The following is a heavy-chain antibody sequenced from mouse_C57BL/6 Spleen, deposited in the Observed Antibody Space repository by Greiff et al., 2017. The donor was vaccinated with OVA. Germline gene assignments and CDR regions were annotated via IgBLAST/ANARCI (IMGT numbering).Heavy chain of an antibody. CDR1: GYTFTGYW. Sequence: VQLQESGAELMKPGASVKLSCKASGYTFTGYWIEWVKQRPGHGLEWIGEILPGSGGTNYNEKFKGKATFTADTSSNTAYMQLSSLTTEDSASYYDARSGTTEVDYWGQGTTLTVSS. D-gene: IGHD1-1*01. J-gene: IGHJ2*01. CDR2: ILPGSGGT. CDR3: ARSGTTEVDY. V-gene: IGHV1-9*01.